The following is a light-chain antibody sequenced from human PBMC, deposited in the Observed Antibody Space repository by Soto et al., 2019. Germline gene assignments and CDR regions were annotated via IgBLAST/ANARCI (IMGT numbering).Light chain of an antibody. CDR3: QQSYSAPWT. CDR2: ASS. J-gene: IGKJ1*01. V-gene: IGKV1-39*01. CDR1: QGIASY. Sequence: DIQMTQSPSSLSASEGDRVTITCRTSQGIASYLNWYQQRPGKAPKLLIYASSSLHNGVPSRFSGSGSGTDFTLTISSLQPEDFATYYCQQSYSAPWTFGRGTKVEIK.